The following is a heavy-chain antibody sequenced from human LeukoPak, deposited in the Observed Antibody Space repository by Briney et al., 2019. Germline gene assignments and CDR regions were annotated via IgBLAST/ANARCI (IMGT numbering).Heavy chain of an antibody. Sequence: ASVKVSCKASGGTFSSYAISWVRQAPGQGLEWMGRIIPIFGIANYAQKFQGRVTITADKSTSTAYMELSSVRSEDTAVYYCAGSHYYDSSGLSYWGQGTLVTVSS. J-gene: IGHJ4*02. CDR3: AGSHYYDSSGLSY. CDR1: GGTFSSYA. D-gene: IGHD3-22*01. V-gene: IGHV1-69*04. CDR2: IIPIFGIA.